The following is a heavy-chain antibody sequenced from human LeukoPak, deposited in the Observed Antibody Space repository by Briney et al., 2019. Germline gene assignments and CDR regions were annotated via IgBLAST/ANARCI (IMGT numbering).Heavy chain of an antibody. CDR2: ISSSSSTI. CDR1: GFTFSSYS. D-gene: IGHD2-2*01. Sequence: PGGSLRLSCAASGFTFSSYSMNWVRQAPGKGPEWVSYISSSSSTIYYADSVKGRFTISRDNAKNSLYLQMNSLRAEDTAVYYCARDRSIVVVPAAIAWFDPWGQGTLVTVSS. V-gene: IGHV3-48*01. J-gene: IGHJ5*02. CDR3: ARDRSIVVVPAAIAWFDP.